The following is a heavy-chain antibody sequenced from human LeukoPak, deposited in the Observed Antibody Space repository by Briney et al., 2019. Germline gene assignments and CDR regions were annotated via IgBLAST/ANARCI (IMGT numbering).Heavy chain of an antibody. Sequence: SETLSLTCTVSGGSFSGSGCSWVWIRQPPGKGLEWIGSISYSGSTYNNPSLNSRLTMSAATSKNQFSLSLSSATAAATAVYYCARHGYASGWYKFDPWGQGTLVTVSS. CDR3: ARHGYASGWYKFDP. V-gene: IGHV4-39*01. CDR1: GGSFSGSGCS. J-gene: IGHJ5*02. D-gene: IGHD6-19*01. CDR2: ISYSGST.